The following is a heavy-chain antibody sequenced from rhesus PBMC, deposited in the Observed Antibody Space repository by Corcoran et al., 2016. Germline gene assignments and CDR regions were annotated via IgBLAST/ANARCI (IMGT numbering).Heavy chain of an antibody. CDR3: STDPGGVCCTFDY. Sequence: EVQLVETGGGLVQPGGSLRLSCGASGFTFSSHGMSWVRQAAGKGLEWVSGITNTGERTFYADSVKGRFTISRDNSKNTVSLQMNSLRAEDTAVYYCSTDPGGVCCTFDYWGQGVLVTVSS. V-gene: IGHV3S5*01. CDR2: ITNTGERT. CDR1: GFTFSSHG. J-gene: IGHJ4*01. D-gene: IGHD2-39*02.